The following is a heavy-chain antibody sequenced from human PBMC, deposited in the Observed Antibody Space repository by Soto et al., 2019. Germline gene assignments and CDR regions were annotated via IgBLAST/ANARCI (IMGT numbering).Heavy chain of an antibody. V-gene: IGHV3-23*01. J-gene: IGHJ4*02. CDR1: GFTFSSYA. D-gene: IGHD3-22*01. CDR2: VSANGRNT. CDR3: AKDLSSLGWLALGAPFDS. Sequence: PGGSLRLSCAASGFTFSSYAMNWVRQAPGKGLEWVSSVSANGRNTYYADSVKGRFTVSRDKSKNALFLQLDSLRVEDTAIYYCAKDLSSLGWLALGAPFDSGGTGTLVTVS.